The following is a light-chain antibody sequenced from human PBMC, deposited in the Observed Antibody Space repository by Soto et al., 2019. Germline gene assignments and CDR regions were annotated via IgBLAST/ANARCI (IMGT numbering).Light chain of an antibody. CDR2: EVS. CDR3: SSYTSSTTV. V-gene: IGLV2-18*02. CDR1: STDVRNYNR. Sequence: QSALTQPPSVSGSPGQSVTISCSGTSTDVRNYNRVSWYQQPPGTAPKLIIYEVSNRPSGVPDRFSGSKSGNTASLTISGLQAEDEADYYCSSYTSSTTVFGGGTKLTVL. J-gene: IGLJ2*01.